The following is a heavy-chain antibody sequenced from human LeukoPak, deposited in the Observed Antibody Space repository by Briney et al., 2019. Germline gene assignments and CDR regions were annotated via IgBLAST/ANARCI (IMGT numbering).Heavy chain of an antibody. Sequence: PETLSLTCTVSGGSISSYYWSWIRQPPGKGLEWIGYIYYSGSTNYNPSLKSRVTISVDTSKNQFSLKLSSVTAADTAVYYCARAYGSGSSPLSYYYMDVWGKGTTVTISS. D-gene: IGHD3-10*01. CDR3: ARAYGSGSSPLSYYYMDV. CDR2: IYYSGST. CDR1: GGSISSYY. J-gene: IGHJ6*03. V-gene: IGHV4-59*01.